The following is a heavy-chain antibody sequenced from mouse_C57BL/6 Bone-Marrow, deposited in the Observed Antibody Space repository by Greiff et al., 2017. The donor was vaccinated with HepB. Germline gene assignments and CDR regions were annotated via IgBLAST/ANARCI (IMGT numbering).Heavy chain of an antibody. V-gene: IGHV1-80*01. CDR3: ARWGYYYGFDY. J-gene: IGHJ2*01. D-gene: IGHD1-1*01. Sequence: QVQLQQSGAELVKPGASVKISCKASGYAFSSYWMNWVKQRPGKGLEWIGQIYPGDGDTNYNGKFKGKATLTADKSSSTAYMQLSSLTSEDSAVYFCARWGYYYGFDYWGQGTTLTVSS. CDR1: GYAFSSYW. CDR2: IYPGDGDT.